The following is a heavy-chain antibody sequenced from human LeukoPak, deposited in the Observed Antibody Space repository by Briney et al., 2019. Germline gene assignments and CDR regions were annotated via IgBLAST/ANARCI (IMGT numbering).Heavy chain of an antibody. Sequence: PGGSLRLSCVASGFTFSNHWMHWVRHAPGKGLVWVSRMNSDGSSISYVDSVKGRFTISRDNSKNTLYLQMNSLRAEDTAVYYCAKGSRYSYGYGDYWGQGTLVTVSS. J-gene: IGHJ4*02. CDR2: MNSDGSSI. CDR1: GFTFSNHW. CDR3: AKGSRYSYGYGDY. V-gene: IGHV3-74*01. D-gene: IGHD5-18*01.